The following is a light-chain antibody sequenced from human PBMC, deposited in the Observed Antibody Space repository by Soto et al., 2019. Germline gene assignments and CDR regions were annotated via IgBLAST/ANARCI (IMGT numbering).Light chain of an antibody. CDR1: SGHSSYA. CDR3: QTWGSYVI. V-gene: IGLV4-69*01. CDR2: LNSDGSH. Sequence: QLVLTQSPSASASLGASVKLTCTLSSGHSSYAIAWHQQQPEKGPRYLMKLNSDGSHSKGDGIPDRFSGSSSGAERYLTISSLQSEDEADYYCQTWGSYVIFGGGTNLTVL. J-gene: IGLJ2*01.